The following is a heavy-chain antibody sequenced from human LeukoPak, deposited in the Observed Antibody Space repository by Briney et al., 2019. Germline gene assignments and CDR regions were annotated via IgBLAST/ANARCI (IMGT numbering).Heavy chain of an antibody. CDR1: GGSISSYY. CDR3: PAVVAGSVDS. V-gene: IGHV4-59*01. CDR2: IYYSGST. Sequence: PSETLSLTCTVSGGSISSYYRSWIRQPPGKGLEWIGYIYYSGSTNYNPSLKSRVTISVDTSKNQFSLKLSSLTAADTDVYYCPAVVAGSVDSSGQGTLVTVSS. J-gene: IGHJ4*02. D-gene: IGHD6-19*01.